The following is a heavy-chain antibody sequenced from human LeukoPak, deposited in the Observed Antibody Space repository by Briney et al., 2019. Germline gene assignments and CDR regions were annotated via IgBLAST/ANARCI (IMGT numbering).Heavy chain of an antibody. V-gene: IGHV4-38-2*02. Sequence: SETLSLTCAVSGYSISSGYYWGWIRQPPGKGLEWIGSIYHSGSTYYNPSLKSRVTISVDTSKNQFSLKLSSVTAADTAVYYCARETIAVPGTGGLDYWGQGTLVTVSS. CDR1: GYSISSGYY. D-gene: IGHD6-19*01. J-gene: IGHJ4*02. CDR3: ARETIAVPGTGGLDY. CDR2: IYHSGST.